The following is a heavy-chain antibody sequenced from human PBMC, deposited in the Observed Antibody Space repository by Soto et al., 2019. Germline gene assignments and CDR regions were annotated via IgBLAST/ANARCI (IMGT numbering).Heavy chain of an antibody. D-gene: IGHD3-10*01. CDR3: AKTRISMVRGVSDY. V-gene: IGHV3-23*01. CDR2: ISNSGGTT. Sequence: EVPLLESGGGLVQPGGSLRLSCAASGFTFSSYAMSWVRQAPGKGLEWVSVISNSGGTTYYADSVKGRFTISRDNSKNTLYLQMNSLRAEDTALYYCAKTRISMVRGVSDYWGQGTLVTVSS. CDR1: GFTFSSYA. J-gene: IGHJ4*02.